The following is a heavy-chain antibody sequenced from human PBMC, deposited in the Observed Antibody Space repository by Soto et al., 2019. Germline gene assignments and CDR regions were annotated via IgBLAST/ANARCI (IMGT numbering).Heavy chain of an antibody. CDR2: IIPIFGTA. V-gene: IGHV1-69*01. CDR3: ARDFEAEVTASSPPDAFDI. J-gene: IGHJ3*02. CDR1: GGTFSSYA. Sequence: QVQLVQSGAEVKKPGSSVKVSCKASGGTFSSYAISWVRQAPRQGLEWMGGIIPIFGTANYAQKFQGRVTITADESTSTAYMELSSLRSEDTAVYYCARDFEAEVTASSPPDAFDIWGQGTMVTVSS. D-gene: IGHD2-21*02.